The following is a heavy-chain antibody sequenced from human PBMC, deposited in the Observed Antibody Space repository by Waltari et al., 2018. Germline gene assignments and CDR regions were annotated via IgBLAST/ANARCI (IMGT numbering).Heavy chain of an antibody. Sequence: QVQLVQSGAEVKKPGASVKVSCKASGYTFTGDYMHWVRQAPGQGLEWMGWINPNSGGTNYAQKFQGRVTMTRDTSISTAYMELSRLRSDDTAVYYCASQILPRSHYGSGSSPYYYYGMDVWGQGTTVTVSS. CDR1: GYTFTGDY. CDR3: ASQILPRSHYGSGSSPYYYYGMDV. V-gene: IGHV1-2*02. D-gene: IGHD3-10*01. CDR2: INPNSGGT. J-gene: IGHJ6*02.